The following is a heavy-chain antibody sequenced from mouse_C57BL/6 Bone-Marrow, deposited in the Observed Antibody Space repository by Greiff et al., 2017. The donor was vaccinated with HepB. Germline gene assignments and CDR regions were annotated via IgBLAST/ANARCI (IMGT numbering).Heavy chain of an antibody. Sequence: QVQLQQSGAELARPGASVKLSCKASGYTFTSYGISWVKQRTGQGLEWIGEIYPRSGNTYYNEKFKGKATLTAGKSSSTAYMELRSLTSEDSAVYFCARGWLQFAYWGQGTLVTVSA. J-gene: IGHJ3*01. CDR3: ARGWLQFAY. CDR2: IYPRSGNT. D-gene: IGHD2-3*01. V-gene: IGHV1-81*01. CDR1: GYTFTSYG.